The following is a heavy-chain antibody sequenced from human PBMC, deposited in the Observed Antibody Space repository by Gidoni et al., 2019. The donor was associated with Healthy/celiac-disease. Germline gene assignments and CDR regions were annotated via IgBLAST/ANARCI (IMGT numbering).Heavy chain of an antibody. J-gene: IGHJ2*01. CDR3: AKVVPPVDITTIYNCYFDP. V-gene: IGHV3-23*01. CDR2: IDHSGAVT. Sequence: EVQLLETGGGVVQPEGSLSLSCAASGFTFRSYAVTWVRQAPGKGLEWVSGIDHSGAVTFYPDSVQGRFTMSRDNSQNTPYLQMNSLRAEDTAVYYCAKVVPPVDITTIYNCYFDPWGRGTLVTASS. D-gene: IGHD2-15*01. CDR1: GFTFRSYA.